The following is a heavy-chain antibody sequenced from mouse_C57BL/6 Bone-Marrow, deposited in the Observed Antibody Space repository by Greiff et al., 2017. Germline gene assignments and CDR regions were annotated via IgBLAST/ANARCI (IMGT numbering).Heavy chain of an antibody. CDR1: GFNIKNTY. Sequence: VQLQQSVADLVRPGASVKLSCTASGFNIKNTYMHWVNQRPEQGLEWIGRIDPANGNTNYAPKFHGQVTINADTSSSTVYLQLRSLTSGDTAIDYCTARYGGGYVDYWGQGTTLTVSS. CDR2: IDPANGNT. CDR3: TARYGGGYVDY. J-gene: IGHJ2*01. D-gene: IGHD2-2*01. V-gene: IGHV14-3*01.